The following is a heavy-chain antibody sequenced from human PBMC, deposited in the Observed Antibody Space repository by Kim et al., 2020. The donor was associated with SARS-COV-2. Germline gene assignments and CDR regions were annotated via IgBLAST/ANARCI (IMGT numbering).Heavy chain of an antibody. J-gene: IGHJ3*02. V-gene: IGHV3-21*01. CDR2: ISSSSSYI. CDR3: ARDEAYCGGDCYRNDAFDI. Sequence: GGSLRLSCAASGFTFSSYSMNWVRQAPGKGLEWVSSISSSSSYIYYADSVKGRFTISRDNAKNSLYLQMNSLRAEDTAVYYCARDEAYCGGDCYRNDAFDIWGQGTMVTVSS. CDR1: GFTFSSYS. D-gene: IGHD2-21*02.